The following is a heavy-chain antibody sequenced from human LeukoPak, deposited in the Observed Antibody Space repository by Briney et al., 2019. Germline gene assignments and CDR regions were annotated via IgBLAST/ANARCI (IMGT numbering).Heavy chain of an antibody. Sequence: GGSLRLSCAASGFTFSTYWMSWVRQAPGKGLEWVANIKQDGSEKYYVDSVKGRFTISRDNAKNSLYLQMNSLRAEDTAVYYCARDRHSSSWTHAFDIWGQGTMVTVSS. CDR1: GFTFSTYW. V-gene: IGHV3-7*01. CDR2: IKQDGSEK. CDR3: ARDRHSSSWTHAFDI. D-gene: IGHD6-13*01. J-gene: IGHJ3*02.